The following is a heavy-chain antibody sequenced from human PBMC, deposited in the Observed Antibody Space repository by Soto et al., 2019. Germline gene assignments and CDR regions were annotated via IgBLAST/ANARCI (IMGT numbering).Heavy chain of an antibody. Sequence: GGSLRLSCAASGFTFSAYALHWVRQAPGKGLEWVAVTSSDEGSKTYADSVRGRFTISRDNSKNTLYLQINSLRAEDTAVYYCAKEFSPHIHFDYWGQGTLVTVSS. CDR1: GFTFSAYA. J-gene: IGHJ4*02. V-gene: IGHV3-30-3*01. CDR3: AKEFSPHIHFDY. CDR2: TSSDEGSK.